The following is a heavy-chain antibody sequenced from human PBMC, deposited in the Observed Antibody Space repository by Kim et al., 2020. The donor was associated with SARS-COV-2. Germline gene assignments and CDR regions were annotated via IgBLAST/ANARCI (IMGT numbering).Heavy chain of an antibody. CDR3: AREGYDFWSGYYTPTCMDV. Sequence: GRFTISRDNAKNSLYLQMNSLRAEDTAVYYCAREGYDFWSGYYTPTCMDVWGQGTTVTVSS. D-gene: IGHD3-3*01. J-gene: IGHJ6*02. V-gene: IGHV3-11*06.